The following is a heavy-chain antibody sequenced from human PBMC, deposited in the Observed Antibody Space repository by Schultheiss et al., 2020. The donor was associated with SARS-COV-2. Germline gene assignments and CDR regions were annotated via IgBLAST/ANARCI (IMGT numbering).Heavy chain of an antibody. Sequence: SETLSLTCAVSGGSISSSNWWSWVRQPPGKGLEWIGEINHSGSTNYNPSLKSRVTISVDTSKNQFSLKLSSVTAADTAVYYCARGEGTMIVVNTGGMDVWGQGTTVTVSS. CDR1: GGSISSSNW. V-gene: IGHV4-4*02. CDR3: ARGEGTMIVVNTGGMDV. J-gene: IGHJ6*02. CDR2: INHSGST. D-gene: IGHD3-22*01.